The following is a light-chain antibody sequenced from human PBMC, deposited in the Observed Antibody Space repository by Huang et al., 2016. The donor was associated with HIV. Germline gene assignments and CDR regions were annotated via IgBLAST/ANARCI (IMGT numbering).Light chain of an antibody. CDR1: ESLVYSDGNTD. J-gene: IGKJ3*01. CDR3: MQGSHWPPT. CDR2: KVS. Sequence: DVVMTQSPLSLPVTLGQPASISRRSSESLVYSDGNTDLNWLQQRPGQSPRRLIYKVSLRDSGVPDRFSGSGSGTNFTLKISRVEAEDVGIYYCMQGSHWPPTFGPGTKVDVK. V-gene: IGKV2-30*01.